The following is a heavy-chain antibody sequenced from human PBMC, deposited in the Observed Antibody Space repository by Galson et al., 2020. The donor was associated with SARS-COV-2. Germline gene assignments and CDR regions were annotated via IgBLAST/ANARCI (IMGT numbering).Heavy chain of an antibody. CDR3: ARRSLGYCTNGVCHSWFDP. J-gene: IGHJ5*02. V-gene: IGHV4-59*08. D-gene: IGHD2-8*01. CDR2: IYYSGST. Sequence: SENLSITCTVSGGPISSYYWSWIRQPPGKGLEWIGYIYYSGSTNYNPSFKSRVTISVDTSKIQFSMKLSSVTAADTAVYYCARRSLGYCTNGVCHSWFDPWGQGTLVTVSS. CDR1: GGPISSYY.